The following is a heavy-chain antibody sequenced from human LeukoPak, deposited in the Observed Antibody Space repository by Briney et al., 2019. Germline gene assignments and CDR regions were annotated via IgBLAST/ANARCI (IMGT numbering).Heavy chain of an antibody. J-gene: IGHJ4*02. CDR3: AKGRINMVRGVNPHGY. D-gene: IGHD3-10*01. CDR2: MSGSGGST. CDR1: GFTFSSYA. Sequence: GGSLRLSCAASGFTFSSYAMSWVRQAPGKGLEWVSAMSGSGGSTYYADSVKGRFTISRDNSKNTLYLQMNSLRAEDTAVYYCAKGRINMVRGVNPHGYWGQGTLVTVSS. V-gene: IGHV3-23*01.